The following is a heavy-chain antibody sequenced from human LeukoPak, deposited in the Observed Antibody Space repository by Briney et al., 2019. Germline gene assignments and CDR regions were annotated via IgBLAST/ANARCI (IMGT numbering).Heavy chain of an antibody. Sequence: SETLSPTCTVSGGPLTRSLSYWGWIRRPPGKGLEWIGNIYYTGSTDYSPSFESRAAMSVDTSKNQFSLQLRSVTAADTAVYYCARLNSGYEDYYFDDWGQGTLVTVSS. D-gene: IGHD5-12*01. CDR1: GGPLTRSLSY. V-gene: IGHV4-39*01. CDR2: IYYTGST. J-gene: IGHJ4*02. CDR3: ARLNSGYEDYYFDD.